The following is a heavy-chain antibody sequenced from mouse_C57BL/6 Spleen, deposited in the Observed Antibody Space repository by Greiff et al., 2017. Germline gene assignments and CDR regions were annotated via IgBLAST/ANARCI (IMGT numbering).Heavy chain of an antibody. J-gene: IGHJ1*03. CDR1: GYTFTSYW. V-gene: IGHV1-55*01. CDR2: IYPGRGST. D-gene: IGHD1-1*01. CDR3: ARGWITTVAPGYFDV. Sequence: VQLQQSGAELVKPGASVKMSCKASGYTFTSYWITWVKQRPGQGLEWIGDIYPGRGSTNYNEKFKSKATLTVDTSSSTAYMQLSSLTSEDSAVYDCARGWITTVAPGYFDVWGTGTTVTVSS.